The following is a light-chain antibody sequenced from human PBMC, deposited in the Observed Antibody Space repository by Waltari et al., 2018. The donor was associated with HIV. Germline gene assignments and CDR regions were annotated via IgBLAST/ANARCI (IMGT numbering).Light chain of an antibody. Sequence: QSALTQPASVSGSPGQSITISCTGTSSDVGGYNYVSWYQQHPGKAPKLIIYEVSNRPAGGSNRFSGSKSGNTASMTISGLQAEDEADYYCSSYTSSSTPEVFGGGTKLTVL. V-gene: IGLV2-14*01. CDR2: EVS. CDR1: SSDVGGYNY. CDR3: SSYTSSSTPEV. J-gene: IGLJ3*02.